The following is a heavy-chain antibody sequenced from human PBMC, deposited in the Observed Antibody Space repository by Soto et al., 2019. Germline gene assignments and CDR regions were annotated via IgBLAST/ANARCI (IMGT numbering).Heavy chain of an antibody. CDR1: GFTFSDYW. J-gene: IGHJ4*02. CDR2: IKRDGSEK. CDR3: ATSMGRGGNDY. V-gene: IGHV3-7*05. D-gene: IGHD3-10*01. Sequence: EVQLVESGGGLVQPGGSLRLSCAASGFTFSDYWMSWVRQAPGKGLECVANIKRDGSEKYYVDPVKGRFTISRDNAKNSLYLQMNSLSAEDTAVYYCATSMGRGGNDYWGQGTLVTGSS.